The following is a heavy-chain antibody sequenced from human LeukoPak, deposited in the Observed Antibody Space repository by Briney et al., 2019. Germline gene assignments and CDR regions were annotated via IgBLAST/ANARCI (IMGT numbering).Heavy chain of an antibody. CDR2: IYYGGST. J-gene: IGHJ4*02. Sequence: SETLSLTCTVSGGSISSYYWSWIRQPPGKGLEWIGYIYYGGSTNYNPSLKSRVTISVDTSKNQFSLKLSSVTAADTAVYYCAGSYYGSGSSTGYDYWGQGTLVTVSS. V-gene: IGHV4-59*08. CDR1: GGSISSYY. D-gene: IGHD3-10*01. CDR3: AGSYYGSGSSTGYDY.